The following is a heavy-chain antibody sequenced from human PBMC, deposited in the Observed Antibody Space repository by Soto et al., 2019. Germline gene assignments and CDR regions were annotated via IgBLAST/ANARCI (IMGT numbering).Heavy chain of an antibody. Sequence: GGSLRLSCAASGFTFSSYAMSWVRQAPGKGLEWVSAISGSGGSTYYADSVKGRFTISRDNSKNTLYLQMNSLRAEDTAVYYCAKGDDFWSGKDYYYYYMDVWGKGTTVTVSS. CDR2: ISGSGGST. V-gene: IGHV3-23*01. CDR1: GFTFSSYA. CDR3: AKGDDFWSGKDYYYYYMDV. D-gene: IGHD3-3*01. J-gene: IGHJ6*03.